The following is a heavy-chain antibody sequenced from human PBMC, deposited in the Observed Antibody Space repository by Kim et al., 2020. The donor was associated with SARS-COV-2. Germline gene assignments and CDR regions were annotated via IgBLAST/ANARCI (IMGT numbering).Heavy chain of an antibody. CDR2: IYYSGST. J-gene: IGHJ4*02. Sequence: SETLSLTCTVSGGSISSSSYYWGWIRQPPGKGLEWIGSIYYSGSTYYNPSLKSRVTISVDTSKNQFSLKLSSVTAADTAVYYCARHPAYSYGPGLLDYWGQGTLVTVSS. V-gene: IGHV4-39*01. D-gene: IGHD5-18*01. CDR3: ARHPAYSYGPGLLDY. CDR1: GGSISSSSYY.